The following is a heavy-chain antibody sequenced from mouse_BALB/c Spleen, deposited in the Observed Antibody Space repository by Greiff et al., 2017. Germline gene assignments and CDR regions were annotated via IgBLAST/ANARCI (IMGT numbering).Heavy chain of an antibody. J-gene: IGHJ4*01. V-gene: IGHV5-6-4*01. CDR2: ISSGGSYT. Sequence: EVMLVESGGGLVKPGGSLKLSCAASGFTFSSYTMSWVRQTPEKRLEWVATISSGGSYTYYPDSVKGRFTISRDNAKNTLYLQMSSLKSEDTAMYYCTRDKYGNLYAMDYWGQGTSVTVSS. D-gene: IGHD2-10*02. CDR3: TRDKYGNLYAMDY. CDR1: GFTFSSYT.